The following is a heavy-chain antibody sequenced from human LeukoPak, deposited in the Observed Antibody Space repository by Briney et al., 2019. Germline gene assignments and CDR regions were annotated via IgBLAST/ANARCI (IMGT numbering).Heavy chain of an antibody. CDR3: ARPYSYDDPFDL. D-gene: IGHD3-3*01. Sequence: GASVKVSCKASGYTFTGYYIHWVRQAPGQGLEWMGWINPNTGDTEYSEKFQGRVTLTRDTSISTAYTELSRLRSDDSAVFYCARPYSYDDPFDLWGQGTLVTVSS. CDR1: GYTFTGYY. V-gene: IGHV1-2*02. CDR2: INPNTGDT. J-gene: IGHJ4*02.